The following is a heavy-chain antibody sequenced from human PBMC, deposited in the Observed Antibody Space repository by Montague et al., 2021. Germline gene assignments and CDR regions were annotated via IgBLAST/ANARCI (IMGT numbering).Heavy chain of an antibody. CDR3: ARWDPQTLTLIGLRCKSAIDY. D-gene: IGHD1-26*01. V-gene: IGHV4-34*01. CDR1: GGSFSGYY. Sequence: SETLSLTCAVYGGSFSGYYWTWIRQSPGKGLEWIAEINHSGTTNYNLNPSLRSRVTISVDTSKSQLSLKLSSVTAADTGVYYCARWDPQTLTLIGLRCKSAIDYWGKRTLVTVAS. CDR2: INHSGTT. J-gene: IGHJ4*02.